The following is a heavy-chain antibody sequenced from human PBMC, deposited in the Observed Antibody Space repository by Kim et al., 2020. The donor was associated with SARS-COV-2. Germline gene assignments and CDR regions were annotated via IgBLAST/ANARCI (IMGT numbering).Heavy chain of an antibody. J-gene: IGHJ4*02. V-gene: IGHV4-4*07. D-gene: IGHD3-3*01. CDR3: ARELGDFWSGYYNEFDY. CDR1: GGSISSYY. CDR2: IYTSGST. Sequence: SETLSLTCTVSGGSISSYYWSWIRQPAGKGLEWIGRIYTSGSTNYNPSLKSRVTMSVDTSKNQFSLKLSSVTAADTAVYYCARELGDFWSGYYNEFDYWGQGTLVTVSS.